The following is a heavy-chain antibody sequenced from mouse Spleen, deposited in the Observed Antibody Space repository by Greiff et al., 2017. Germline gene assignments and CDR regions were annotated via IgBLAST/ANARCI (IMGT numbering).Heavy chain of an antibody. D-gene: IGHD1-1*01. V-gene: IGHV1-81*01. CDR1: GYTFTSYG. Sequence: QVQLQQSGAELARPGASVKLSCKASGYTFTSYGISWVKQRTGQGLEWIGEIYPRSGNTYYNEKFKGKATLTADKSSSTAYMELRSLTSEDSAVYFCGLYGSSYYAMDYWGQGTSVTVSS. CDR2: IYPRSGNT. J-gene: IGHJ4*01. CDR3: GLYGSSYYAMDY.